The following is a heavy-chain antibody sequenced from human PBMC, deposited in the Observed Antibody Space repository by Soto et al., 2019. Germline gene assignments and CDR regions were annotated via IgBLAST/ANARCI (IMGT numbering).Heavy chain of an antibody. CDR2: IWYDGSNK. CDR1: GFTFSSYG. CDR3: ARDFAIYYESSGPDY. J-gene: IGHJ4*02. Sequence: QVQLVESGGGVVQPGRSLRLSCAASGFTFSSYGMHWVRQAPGKGLEWVAVIWYDGSNKYYADSVKGRFTISRDNSKNALYLQMNSLRAEDTAVYYCARDFAIYYESSGPDYWGQGPLVTVSS. V-gene: IGHV3-33*01. D-gene: IGHD3-22*01.